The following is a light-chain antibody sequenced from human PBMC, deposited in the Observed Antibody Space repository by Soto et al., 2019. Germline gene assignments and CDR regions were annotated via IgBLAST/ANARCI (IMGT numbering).Light chain of an antibody. Sequence: EVVMTQSPATLSVSPGERATLSCRASQSISSNLAWYQQKAGQAPRLLMYGASTRATGVPARFSGSGSGTAYTLTIISLLSYDVAMYYCQQYNHWPSYTFGQGTKLEIK. J-gene: IGKJ2*01. CDR3: QQYNHWPSYT. CDR1: QSISSN. CDR2: GAS. V-gene: IGKV3-15*01.